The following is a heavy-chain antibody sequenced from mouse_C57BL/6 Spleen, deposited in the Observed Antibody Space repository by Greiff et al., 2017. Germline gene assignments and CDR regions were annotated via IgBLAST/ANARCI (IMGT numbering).Heavy chain of an antibody. Sequence: QVQLKQPGAELVRPGSSVKLSCKASGYTFTSYWMHWVKQRPIQGLEWIGNIDPSDSETHYNQKFKDKATLTVDKSSSTAYMQLSSLTSEDSAVYYCAREGDPSWFAYWGQGTLVTVSA. CDR3: AREGDPSWFAY. J-gene: IGHJ3*01. CDR1: GYTFTSYW. V-gene: IGHV1-52*01. CDR2: IDPSDSET.